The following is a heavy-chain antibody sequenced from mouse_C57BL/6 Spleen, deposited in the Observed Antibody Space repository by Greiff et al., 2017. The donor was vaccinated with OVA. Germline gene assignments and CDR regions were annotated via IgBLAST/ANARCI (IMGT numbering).Heavy chain of an antibody. J-gene: IGHJ1*03. CDR2: ISSGGSYT. CDR3: ARQGDSKSLCWYFDV. V-gene: IGHV5-6*01. Sequence: EVQLVESGGDLVKPGGSLKLSCAASGFTFSSYGMSWVRQTPDKRLEWVATISSGGSYTYYPDSVKGRFTISRDNAKNTLYLQMSSLKSEDTAMYYCARQGDSKSLCWYFDVWGTGTTVTVSS. D-gene: IGHD2-5*01. CDR1: GFTFSSYG.